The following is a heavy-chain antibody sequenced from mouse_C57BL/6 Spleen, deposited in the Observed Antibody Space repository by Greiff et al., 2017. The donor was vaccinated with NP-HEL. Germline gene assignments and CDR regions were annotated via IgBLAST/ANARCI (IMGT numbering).Heavy chain of an antibody. CDR1: GYTFTDYN. CDR3: ARRDYSNYRGAMDY. Sequence: EVQLQQSGPELVKPGASVKIPCKASGYTFTDYNMDWVKQSHGKSLEWIGDINPNNGGTIYNQKFKGKATLTVDKSSSTAYMELRSLTSEDTAVYYCARRDYSNYRGAMDYWGQGTSVTVSS. CDR2: INPNNGGT. D-gene: IGHD2-5*01. V-gene: IGHV1-18*01. J-gene: IGHJ4*01.